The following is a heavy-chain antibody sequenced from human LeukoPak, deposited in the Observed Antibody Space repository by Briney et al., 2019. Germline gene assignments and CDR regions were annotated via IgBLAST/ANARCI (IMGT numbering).Heavy chain of an antibody. CDR1: GGSFSSRPYY. Sequence: SQTLSLTCTVSGGSFSSRPYYWSWIRQPAGKGLEWIGRIYTSGDTDYNPSLKSRVSISVDTSKNQFSLKLSSLTASDTAVYYCARVGPYIEVDPWGQGTLVIVSS. CDR2: IYTSGDT. J-gene: IGHJ5*02. D-gene: IGHD5-12*01. CDR3: ARVGPYIEVDP. V-gene: IGHV4-61*02.